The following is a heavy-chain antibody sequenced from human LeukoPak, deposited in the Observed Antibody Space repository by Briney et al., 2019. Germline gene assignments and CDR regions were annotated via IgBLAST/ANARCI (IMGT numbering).Heavy chain of an antibody. CDR3: ASLFVVPAAQYYFDY. J-gene: IGHJ4*02. Sequence: ASVKVSCKASGYTFTSYGISWVRQAPGQGLEWMGWISAYNGTTNYAQKLQGRVTMTTDTSTSTAYMELRSLRSEDTAVYYCASLFVVPAAQYYFDYWGQGTLVTVSS. CDR1: GYTFTSYG. CDR2: ISAYNGTT. D-gene: IGHD2-2*01. V-gene: IGHV1-18*01.